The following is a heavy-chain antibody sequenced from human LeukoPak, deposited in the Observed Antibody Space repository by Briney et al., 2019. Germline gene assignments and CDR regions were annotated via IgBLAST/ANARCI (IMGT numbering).Heavy chain of an antibody. V-gene: IGHV1-46*01. J-gene: IGHJ4*02. CDR3: ARDRKMGTTNSFDY. D-gene: IGHD1-26*01. CDR1: GYTFTSYY. Sequence: ASVKVSCKASGYTFTSYYMHWVRQAPGQGLEWMGIINPSGGSTSYAQKFQDRVTMTRDTSISTAYMELSRLRSDDTAVYYCARDRKMGTTNSFDYWGQGTLVTVSS. CDR2: INPSGGST.